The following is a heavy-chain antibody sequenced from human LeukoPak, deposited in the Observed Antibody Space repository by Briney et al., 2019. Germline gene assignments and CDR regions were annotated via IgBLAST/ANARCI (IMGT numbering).Heavy chain of an antibody. CDR3: ARTKRKAATIITMVRRDYYYYYMDV. Sequence: GASVKVSCKASGYTFTSYDINWVRQATGQGLEWMGWMNPNSGNTGYAQKFQGRVTMTRNTSISTAYMELSNLRSEDTAVYYCARTKRKAATIITMVRRDYYYYYMDVWGKGTTVTISS. V-gene: IGHV1-8*01. D-gene: IGHD3-10*01. J-gene: IGHJ6*03. CDR2: MNPNSGNT. CDR1: GYTFTSYD.